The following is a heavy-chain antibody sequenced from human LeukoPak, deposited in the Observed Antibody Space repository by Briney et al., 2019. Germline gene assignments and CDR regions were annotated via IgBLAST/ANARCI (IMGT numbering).Heavy chain of an antibody. CDR3: AREDLNVAASANWFDP. D-gene: IGHD6-13*01. CDR2: IIPIFGTA. J-gene: IGHJ5*02. Sequence: SVKVSCKASGGTFSSYAISWVRQAPGQGLEWMGGIIPIFGTANYAQKFQGRVTITADESTSTAYMELSSLRSEDTAVYYCAREDLNVAASANWFDPWGQGTLVTVSS. V-gene: IGHV1-69*13. CDR1: GGTFSSYA.